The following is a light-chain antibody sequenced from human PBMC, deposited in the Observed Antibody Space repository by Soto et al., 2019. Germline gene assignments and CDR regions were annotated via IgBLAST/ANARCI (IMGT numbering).Light chain of an antibody. CDR3: QQYNDWPRT. CDR1: QSVGIN. Sequence: EVVMTQSPAILSLSPGERATLSCRASQSVGINAAWYQQKPGQAPRLLICGASTRATGSPDRFSASGSATEFTLTISSLQSEDFAVYYCQQYNDWPRTFGQGTKVDIK. J-gene: IGKJ1*01. CDR2: GAS. V-gene: IGKV3-15*01.